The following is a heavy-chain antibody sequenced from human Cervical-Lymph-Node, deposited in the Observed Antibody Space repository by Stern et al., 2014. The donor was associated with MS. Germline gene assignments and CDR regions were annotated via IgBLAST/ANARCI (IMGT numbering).Heavy chain of an antibody. D-gene: IGHD4-17*01. Sequence: QLVQSGAEVKKPGSSVKVSCKASGDTFSSYGLSWVRQAPGQGLEWMGGINPVFGTTKYAQSLEGRLTVTADESTSTVYMELSSLRSDDTAVYYCARHDLGDYVLNSFFFGMDVWGQGTAVTV. J-gene: IGHJ6*02. V-gene: IGHV1-69*01. CDR2: INPVFGTT. CDR1: GDTFSSYG. CDR3: ARHDLGDYVLNSFFFGMDV.